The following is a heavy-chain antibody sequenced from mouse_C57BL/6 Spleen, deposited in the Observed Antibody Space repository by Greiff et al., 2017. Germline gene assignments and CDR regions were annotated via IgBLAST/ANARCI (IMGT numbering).Heavy chain of an antibody. V-gene: IGHV1-62-2*01. CDR3: ARQGGYQAWFAY. J-gene: IGHJ3*01. D-gene: IGHD2-2*01. CDR2: FYPGSGSI. Sequence: QVQLQQPGAELVKPGASVKLSCKASGYTFTEYTIHWVKQRSGQGLEWIGWFYPGSGSIKYNEKFKDKATLTADKSSSTVYMELSRLTSEDSEVYFSARQGGYQAWFAYWGQGTLVTVSA. CDR1: GYTFTEYT.